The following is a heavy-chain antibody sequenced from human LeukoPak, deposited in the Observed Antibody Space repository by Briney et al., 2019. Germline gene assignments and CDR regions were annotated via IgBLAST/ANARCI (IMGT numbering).Heavy chain of an antibody. J-gene: IGHJ4*02. CDR1: GGTFSSYA. V-gene: IGHV1-69*04. D-gene: IGHD3-10*01. CDR2: IIPILGIA. CDR3: ARDGTTYGSGSLYGHWVY. Sequence: AASVKVSCKASGGTFSSYAISWVRQAPGQGLEWMGRIIPILGIANYAQKFQGRVTITADKSTSTAYMELSSLRSEDTAVYYCARDGTTYGSGSLYGHWVYWGQGTLVTVSS.